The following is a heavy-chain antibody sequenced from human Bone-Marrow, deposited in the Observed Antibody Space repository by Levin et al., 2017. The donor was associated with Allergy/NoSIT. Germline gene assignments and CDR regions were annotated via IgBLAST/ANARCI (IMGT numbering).Heavy chain of an antibody. CDR3: AKSPRLRGYYYYYMDV. V-gene: IGHV3-23*01. D-gene: IGHD4-17*01. CDR2: ISGSGGST. CDR1: GFTFSSYA. J-gene: IGHJ6*03. Sequence: PGGSLRLSCAASGFTFSSYAMSWVRQAPGKGLEWVSAISGSGGSTYYADSVKGRFTISRDNSKNTLYLQMNSLRAEDTAVYYCAKSPRLRGYYYYYMDVWGKGTTVTVSS.